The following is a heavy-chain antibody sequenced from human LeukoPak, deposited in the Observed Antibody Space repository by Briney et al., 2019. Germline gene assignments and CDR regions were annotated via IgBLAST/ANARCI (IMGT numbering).Heavy chain of an antibody. V-gene: IGHV4-59*01. CDR1: GGSISSYY. Sequence: KPSETLSLTCTVSGGSISSYYWNWIRQPPGKGLEWIGYIFYSGSSNYSPSLKSRVTMSVDTIKNQFSLKVTSVTAADTAVYYCARGLAATNNWFDPWGQGTLVTVSP. D-gene: IGHD2-15*01. J-gene: IGHJ5*02. CDR3: ARGLAATNNWFDP. CDR2: IFYSGSS.